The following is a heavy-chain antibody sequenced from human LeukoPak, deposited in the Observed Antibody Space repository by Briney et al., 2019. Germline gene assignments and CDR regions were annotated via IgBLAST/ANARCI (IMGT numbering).Heavy chain of an antibody. CDR3: AREYSSSSGEYYFDY. J-gene: IGHJ4*02. Sequence: ASVKVSCKASGGTFSSYAISWVRQAPGQGLEWMGGIIPIFGTANYAQKFQGRVTINTDESTSTAYMELSSLRSEDTAVYYCAREYSSSSGEYYFDYWGQGTLVTVSS. V-gene: IGHV1-69*05. CDR1: GGTFSSYA. CDR2: IIPIFGTA. D-gene: IGHD6-6*01.